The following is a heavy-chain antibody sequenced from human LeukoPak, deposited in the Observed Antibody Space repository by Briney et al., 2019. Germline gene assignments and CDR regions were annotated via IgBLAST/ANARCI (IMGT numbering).Heavy chain of an antibody. J-gene: IGHJ4*02. CDR2: ITSDGSK. Sequence: GGSLRLSCVATRFTLRRYAMHWVRQAPAKGLAWVSAITSDGSKYYADSVKGRFTLSRDNSKNTLYLQMNSLRAEDTAVYYCARPHRGGTVATSDCWGQGTLVTVSS. V-gene: IGHV3-23*01. CDR1: RFTLRRYA. D-gene: IGHD4-17*01. CDR3: ARPHRGGTVATSDC.